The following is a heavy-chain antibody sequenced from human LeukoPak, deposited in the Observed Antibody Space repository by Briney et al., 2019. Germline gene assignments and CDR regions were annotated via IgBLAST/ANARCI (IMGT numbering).Heavy chain of an antibody. Sequence: SETLSLTCTVSGGSISSSSYYWGWIRQPPGKGLEWIGSIYYSGSTYYNPSLKSRVTISVDTSKNQFSLKLSSVTAADTAVYYCARQAAMVSYGMDVWGQGTTVTVSS. CDR2: IYYSGST. D-gene: IGHD5-18*01. V-gene: IGHV4-39*01. CDR3: ARQAAMVSYGMDV. CDR1: GGSISSSSYY. J-gene: IGHJ6*02.